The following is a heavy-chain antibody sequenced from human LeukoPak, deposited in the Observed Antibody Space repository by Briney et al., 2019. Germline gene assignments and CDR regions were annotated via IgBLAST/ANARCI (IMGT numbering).Heavy chain of an antibody. D-gene: IGHD6-6*01. CDR3: ARPKTVSSSYAFDI. CDR1: GGSFSDYY. J-gene: IGHJ3*02. CDR2: INHSGST. Sequence: SETLSLTCAVYGGSFSDYYWSWIRQPPGKGLEWIGEINHSGSTNYNPSLKSRVTISVDTSKNQFSLKLSSVTAADTAVYYCARPKTVSSSYAFDIWGQGTMVTVSS. V-gene: IGHV4-34*01.